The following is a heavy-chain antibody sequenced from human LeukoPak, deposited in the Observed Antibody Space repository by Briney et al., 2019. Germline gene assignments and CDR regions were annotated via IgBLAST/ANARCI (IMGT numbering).Heavy chain of an antibody. CDR3: ATVVLYSGYYFDY. CDR2: FDPEDGAT. D-gene: IGHD5-12*01. Sequence: ASVKVSCKVSGYTLTELSMHWVRQAPGKGLEWMGGFDPEDGATIYAQKFQGRITMTEDTSTDTAYMELSSLRSEDTAVYYCATVVLYSGYYFDYWGQGTLVTVSS. V-gene: IGHV1-24*01. J-gene: IGHJ4*02. CDR1: GYTLTELS.